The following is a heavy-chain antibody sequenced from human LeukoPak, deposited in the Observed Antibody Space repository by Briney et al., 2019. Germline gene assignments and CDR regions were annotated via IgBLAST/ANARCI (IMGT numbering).Heavy chain of an antibody. Sequence: ASVKVSCKASGGTFSSYAISWVRQAPGQGLEWMGGIIPIFGTANYAQKFQGRVTITADESTSTAYMELKSLRSDDTAVYYCASFSPTTVTFDYWGQGTLVTVSS. J-gene: IGHJ4*02. V-gene: IGHV1-69*13. CDR2: IIPIFGTA. D-gene: IGHD2-21*02. CDR1: GGTFSSYA. CDR3: ASFSPTTVTFDY.